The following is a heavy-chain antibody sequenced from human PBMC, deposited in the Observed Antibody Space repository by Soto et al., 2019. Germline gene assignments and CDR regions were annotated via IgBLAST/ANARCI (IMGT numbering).Heavy chain of an antibody. Sequence: SETLSLTCTVSGGSMTSYYWTWIRQPAGKGLEWIGRVYSSGGTHYNPSLKSRVTISLDTSKSQFSLRLLSVTDADTAVYFCARGQRFSDWFDPWGQGTLVTVSS. D-gene: IGHD3-3*01. J-gene: IGHJ5*02. CDR3: ARGQRFSDWFDP. CDR2: VYSSGGT. V-gene: IGHV4-4*07. CDR1: GGSMTSYY.